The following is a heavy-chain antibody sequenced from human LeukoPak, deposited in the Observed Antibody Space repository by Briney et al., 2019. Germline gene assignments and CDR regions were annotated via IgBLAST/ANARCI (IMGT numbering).Heavy chain of an antibody. CDR3: AREWFLPDY. V-gene: IGHV4-61*02. J-gene: IGHJ4*02. CDR2: IYTSGST. CDR1: GGSISSGSYY. D-gene: IGHD3-10*01. Sequence: PSQTLSLTCTVSGGSISSGSYYWSWIRQPAGKGLEWIGRIYTSGSTNYNPSLKSRVTISVDTSKNQFSLKLSSVPAADTAVYYCAREWFLPDYWGQGTLVTVSS.